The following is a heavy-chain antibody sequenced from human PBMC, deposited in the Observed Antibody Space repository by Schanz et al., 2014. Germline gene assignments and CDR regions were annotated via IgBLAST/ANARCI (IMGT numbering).Heavy chain of an antibody. CDR3: ARGYVLEPADYYDP. V-gene: IGHV1-18*04. CDR1: GYTFTNHY. J-gene: IGHJ5*02. Sequence: QVQVIQSGPEVKKPGASVKVSCKASGYTFTNHYLHWVRQAPGQGLEWVGWISGANGNPKSARALQDRLTITIDTSTSTAFLELRNLRSDDTAVYYCARGYVLEPADYYDPWGQGTLVTVSS. D-gene: IGHD2-2*01. CDR2: ISGANGNP.